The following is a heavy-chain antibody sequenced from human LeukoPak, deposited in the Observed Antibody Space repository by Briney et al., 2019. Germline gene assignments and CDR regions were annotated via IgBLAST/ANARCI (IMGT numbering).Heavy chain of an antibody. Sequence: SETLSLTCTVYGGSISSSSYYWGWIRQPPGKGLEWIGTIYYSGSTNYNPSLKSRVTISVDTSKNQFSLKLSSVTAADTAVYYCARVLRYFAWFDPWGQGTLVTVSS. D-gene: IGHD3-9*01. CDR3: ARVLRYFAWFDP. J-gene: IGHJ5*02. CDR2: IYYSGST. V-gene: IGHV4-61*05. CDR1: GGSISSSSYY.